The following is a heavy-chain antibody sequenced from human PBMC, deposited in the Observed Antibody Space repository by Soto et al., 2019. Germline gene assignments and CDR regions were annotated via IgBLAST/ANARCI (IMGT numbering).Heavy chain of an antibody. Sequence: GGSLRLSCAASGFTFSSYAMSWVRQAPGKGLEWVSAISGSGGSTYYADSVKGRFTISRDNSKNTLYLQMNSLRAEDTAIYYCAKEGYCSGGSCLGFDYWGQGTLVTVSS. CDR2: ISGSGGST. J-gene: IGHJ4*02. V-gene: IGHV3-23*01. D-gene: IGHD2-15*01. CDR1: GFTFSSYA. CDR3: AKEGYCSGGSCLGFDY.